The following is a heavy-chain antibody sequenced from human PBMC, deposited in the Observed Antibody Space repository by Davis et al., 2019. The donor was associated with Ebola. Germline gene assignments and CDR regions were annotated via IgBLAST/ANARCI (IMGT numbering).Heavy chain of an antibody. CDR3: ARQQLVRHWYFDL. J-gene: IGHJ2*01. Sequence: GESLKISCKGSGYSFTSYWIGWVRQMPGKGLEWMGIIYPGDSDTRYSPSFQGQVTISADKSISTAYLQWSSLKASDTAMYYCARQQLVRHWYFDLWGRGTLVTVSS. D-gene: IGHD6-6*01. CDR2: IYPGDSDT. V-gene: IGHV5-51*01. CDR1: GYSFTSYW.